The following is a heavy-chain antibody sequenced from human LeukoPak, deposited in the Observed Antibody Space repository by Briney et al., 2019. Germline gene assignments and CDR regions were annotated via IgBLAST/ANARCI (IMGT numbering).Heavy chain of an antibody. V-gene: IGHV7-4-1*02. CDR1: GYTFTSYA. J-gene: IGHJ4*02. CDR2: INTNTGNP. D-gene: IGHD3-22*01. CDR3: AREGEVDSSSAGTYYYDSSGYLKPDY. Sequence: ASVKVSCKASGYTFTSYAMNWVRQAPGQGLEWMGWINTNTGNPTYAQGFTGRFVFSLDTSVSTAYLQISSLKAEDTAVYYCAREGEVDSSSAGTYYYDSSGYLKPDYWGQGTLVTVSS.